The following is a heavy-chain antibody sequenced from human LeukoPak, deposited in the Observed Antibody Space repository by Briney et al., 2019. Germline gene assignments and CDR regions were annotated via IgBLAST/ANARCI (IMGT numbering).Heavy chain of an antibody. CDR1: GYTFTNYF. V-gene: IGHV1-46*01. CDR3: ARPGGVGATLYYFDY. Sequence: ASVKVSCKASGYTFTNYFMHWVRQAPGQGLEWMGIINPSGGRASYAQKFQGRVTMTRDMSTSTVYMELSSLRSDDTAVYYCARPGGVGATLYYFDYWASEPRSPSPQ. CDR2: INPSGGRA. D-gene: IGHD1-26*01. J-gene: IGHJ4*02.